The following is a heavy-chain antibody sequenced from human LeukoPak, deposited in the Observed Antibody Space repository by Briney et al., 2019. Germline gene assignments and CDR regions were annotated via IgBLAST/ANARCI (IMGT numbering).Heavy chain of an antibody. J-gene: IGHJ6*03. CDR2: ILPSVGTA. Sequence: SVKVSCKASGYTFTSYGISWVRQAPGQGLEWMGGILPSVGTAHSSQKFQGRVTITADKSTSTAYMELSSLTSEDTAVYYCARGRLQLLLGADFFYYMDVWGKGTTVIISS. D-gene: IGHD5-18*01. CDR1: GYTFTSYG. CDR3: ARGRLQLLLGADFFYYMDV. V-gene: IGHV1-69*06.